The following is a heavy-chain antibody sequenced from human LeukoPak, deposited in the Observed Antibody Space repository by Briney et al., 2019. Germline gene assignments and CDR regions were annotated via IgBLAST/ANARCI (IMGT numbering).Heavy chain of an antibody. J-gene: IGHJ6*02. V-gene: IGHV3-23*01. CDR1: GFTFSSYG. D-gene: IGHD3-10*01. Sequence: GGSLRRSCAASGFTFSSYGMRWVRQAPGRGLEWVSTITASGGSTSYADSVKGRFTISRDNSKNTLHLQMNTLRAEDTALYYCAKTSPGSFYGMDVWGQGTTVTVSS. CDR2: ITASGGST. CDR3: AKTSPGSFYGMDV.